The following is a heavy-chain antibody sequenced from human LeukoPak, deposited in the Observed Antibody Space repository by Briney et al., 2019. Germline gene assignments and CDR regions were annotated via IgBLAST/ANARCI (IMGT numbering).Heavy chain of an antibody. J-gene: IGHJ4*02. CDR2: IHHSGSI. Sequence: PSETLSLTCAVSGYSISSGYYWGWNRQPPGKGLEWIASIHHSGSIYYNPSLKSRVTISLDTSKNHFSLKLSSVTAADTAVYYCASGNIAPRRLDYWGQGTLVTVSS. CDR3: ASGNIAPRRLDY. CDR1: GYSISSGYY. V-gene: IGHV4-38-2*01. D-gene: IGHD6-6*01.